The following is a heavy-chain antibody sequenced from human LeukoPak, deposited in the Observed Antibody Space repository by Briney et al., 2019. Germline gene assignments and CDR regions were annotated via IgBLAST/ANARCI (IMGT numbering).Heavy chain of an antibody. D-gene: IGHD3-3*01. Sequence: ASVKVSCKASGYTFTSYDINWVRQATGQGLEWMGWINPNSGGTNYAQKSQGRVTMTRDTSISTAYMELSRLRSDDTAVYYCATGGLGFLADEIPLGDYFDYWGQGTLVTVSS. CDR3: ATGGLGFLADEIPLGDYFDY. J-gene: IGHJ4*02. CDR2: INPNSGGT. V-gene: IGHV1-2*02. CDR1: GYTFTSYD.